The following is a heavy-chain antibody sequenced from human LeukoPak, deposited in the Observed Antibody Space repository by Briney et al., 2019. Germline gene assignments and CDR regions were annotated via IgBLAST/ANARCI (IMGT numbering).Heavy chain of an antibody. Sequence: GGSLRLSCAASGFTFSSYAMHWVRQAPGKGLEWVAVISYDGSNKYYADSVKGRFTISRDNSKNTLYLQMNSLRAEDTAVYYCARDRSGGVYNFDYWGQGTLVTVSS. V-gene: IGHV3-30-3*01. CDR3: ARDRSGGVYNFDY. D-gene: IGHD2-15*01. CDR2: ISYDGSNK. J-gene: IGHJ4*02. CDR1: GFTFSSYA.